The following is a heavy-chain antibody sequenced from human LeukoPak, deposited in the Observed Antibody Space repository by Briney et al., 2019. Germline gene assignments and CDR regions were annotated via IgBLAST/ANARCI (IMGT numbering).Heavy chain of an antibody. CDR1: GNTFTSYY. D-gene: IGHD5-18*01. V-gene: IGHV1-46*01. CDR3: ARWDENIYGQPQGGSLDY. CDR2: ISPSGGST. J-gene: IGHJ4*02. Sequence: ASGKVSCKASGNTFTSYYIDWVRQAPGQGLEWMGIISPSGGSTSYAQTFEGRVTMTRDTSTSTVYMELSSLRSEDTAVYYCARWDENIYGQPQGGSLDYWGQGTLVTVSS.